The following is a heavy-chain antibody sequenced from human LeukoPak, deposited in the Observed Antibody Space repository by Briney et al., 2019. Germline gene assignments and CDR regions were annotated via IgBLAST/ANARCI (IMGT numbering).Heavy chain of an antibody. V-gene: IGHV3-30*03. CDR2: ISYDGNDR. J-gene: IGHJ4*01. D-gene: IGHD3-16*01. CDR3: ARDLAMGALDFDC. CDR1: GFTFSTYG. Sequence: PGGSLRLSCAASGFTFSTYGMHWVRQAPGKGLEWVAVISYDGNDRYYADSIKDRFTISRDISKNTRYLQMNSLRTEDTAVYYCARDLAMGALDFDCWGQGTLVTVSS.